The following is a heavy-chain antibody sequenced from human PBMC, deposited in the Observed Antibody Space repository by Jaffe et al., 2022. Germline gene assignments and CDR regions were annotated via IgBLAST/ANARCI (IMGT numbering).Heavy chain of an antibody. D-gene: IGHD5-12*01. CDR1: GGSISSSSYY. CDR3: AIYSGYDFPHFDY. Sequence: QLQLQESGPGLVKPSETLSLTCTVSGGSISSSSYYWGWIRQPPGKGLEWIGSIYYSGSTYYNPSLKSRVTISVDTSKNQFSLKLSSVTAADTAVYYCAIYSGYDFPHFDYWGQGTLVTVSS. CDR2: IYYSGST. J-gene: IGHJ4*02. V-gene: IGHV4-39*01.